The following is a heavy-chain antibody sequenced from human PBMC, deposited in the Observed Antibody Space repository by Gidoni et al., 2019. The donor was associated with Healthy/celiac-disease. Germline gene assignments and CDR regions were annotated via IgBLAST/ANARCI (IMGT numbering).Heavy chain of an antibody. CDR1: GSTFSSYA. V-gene: IGHV3-30-3*01. J-gene: IGHJ4*02. Sequence: QVQLVESGGGVVQPGRSLRLSCAASGSTFSSYAMHWVRQAPGKGLEWVAVISYDGSNKYYADSVKGRFTISRDNSKNTLYLQMNSLRAEDTAVYYCARDIQVAGTVPFDYWGQGTLVTVSS. CDR2: ISYDGSNK. D-gene: IGHD6-19*01. CDR3: ARDIQVAGTVPFDY.